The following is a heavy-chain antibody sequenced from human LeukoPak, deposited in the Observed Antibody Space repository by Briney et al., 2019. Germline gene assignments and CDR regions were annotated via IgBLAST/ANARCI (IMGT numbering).Heavy chain of an antibody. J-gene: IGHJ4*02. CDR3: ARVQGSSRWRAFAY. Sequence: GGSLRLSCAASGFTFSSYSMNWVRQAPGKGLEWVSSISSSSSYIYYADSVKGRFTISRDNAKNSLYLQMNSLRAEDTAVYYFARVQGSSRWRAFAYWGQGTLVTVYS. D-gene: IGHD6-13*01. CDR1: GFTFSSYS. V-gene: IGHV3-21*01. CDR2: ISSSSSYI.